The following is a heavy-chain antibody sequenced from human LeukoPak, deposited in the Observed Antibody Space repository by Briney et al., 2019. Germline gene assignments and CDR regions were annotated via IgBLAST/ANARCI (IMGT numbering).Heavy chain of an antibody. CDR1: GGSFSGYY. CDR3: ARGGDGYNYHNWYFDL. V-gene: IGHV4-34*01. Sequence: SETLSLTCAVDGGSFSGYYWSWIRQPPGKGLEWSGEINHSGSTNYSPSLKSRVTISVDTSKKQFSLNLSSVTAADTAVYYCARGGDGYNYHNWYFDLWGRGTLVTVSS. CDR2: INHSGST. D-gene: IGHD5-24*01. J-gene: IGHJ2*01.